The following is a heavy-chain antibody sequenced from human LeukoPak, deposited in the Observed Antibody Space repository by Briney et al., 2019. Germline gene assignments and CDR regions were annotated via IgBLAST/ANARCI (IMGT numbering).Heavy chain of an antibody. CDR1: GGSISSYY. CDR3: ARDSLMAGTHYYYGMDV. V-gene: IGHV4-59*01. J-gene: IGHJ6*02. Sequence: SETLSLTCTVSGGSISSYYWSWSRQPPGKGLEWIGYIYYSGSTNYNPSLKSRVTISVDTSKNQFSLKLSSVTAADTAVYYCARDSLMAGTHYYYGMDVWGQGTTVTVSS. CDR2: IYYSGST. D-gene: IGHD6-19*01.